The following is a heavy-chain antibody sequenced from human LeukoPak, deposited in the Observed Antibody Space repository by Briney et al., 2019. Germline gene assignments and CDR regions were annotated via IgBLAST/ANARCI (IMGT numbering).Heavy chain of an antibody. Sequence: ASMKVSCKSSGFTFTDYYIHWVRQAPGQGLEWLAWINPNSGGTNYAQEVQGRVTLTRDTSISTAYMELSSLRSDDTAVYYCARALKGYCSSPSCHTDPWGQGTLVTVSS. D-gene: IGHD2-2*02. CDR1: GFTFTDYY. CDR3: ARALKGYCSSPSCHTDP. J-gene: IGHJ5*02. CDR2: INPNSGGT. V-gene: IGHV1-2*02.